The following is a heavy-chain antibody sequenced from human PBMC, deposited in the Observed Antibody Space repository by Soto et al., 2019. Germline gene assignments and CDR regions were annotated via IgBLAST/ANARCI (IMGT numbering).Heavy chain of an antibody. D-gene: IGHD6-13*01. CDR3: ARVGSSSALDY. V-gene: IGHV3-74*01. Sequence: EVQLVESGGGLVLPGGSLRLSCAASGFTFSSYWMHWVRQAPAEGLVWVSGINIDGRTTIYADSVKGRFTISRDNAKNTLYLQMNSLRAEDTAVYYCARVGSSSALDYWGQGTLVTVSS. CDR1: GFTFSSYW. CDR2: INIDGRTT. J-gene: IGHJ4*02.